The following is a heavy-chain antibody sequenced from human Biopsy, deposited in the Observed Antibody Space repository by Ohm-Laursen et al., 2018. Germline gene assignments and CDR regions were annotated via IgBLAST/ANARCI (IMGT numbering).Heavy chain of an antibody. Sequence: TLSLTCTVSGDSIRSYYWSWIRQPPGKGLQWIGYVYYTGGTDYNPSLQSRVTISVDTSKNHFSLRLRSVTPADTAIYYCARDRGYYSDRTVPGYFDLWGRGTLVTVSS. CDR1: GDSIRSYY. CDR2: VYYTGGT. J-gene: IGHJ2*01. CDR3: ARDRGYYSDRTVPGYFDL. V-gene: IGHV4-59*01. D-gene: IGHD3-22*01.